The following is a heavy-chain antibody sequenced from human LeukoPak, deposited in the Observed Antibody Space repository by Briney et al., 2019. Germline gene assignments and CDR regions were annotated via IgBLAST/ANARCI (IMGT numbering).Heavy chain of an antibody. D-gene: IGHD6-19*01. CDR2: IYYSGST. V-gene: IGHV4-31*03. CDR3: ARAIAVAGNYYFDY. Sequence: PSETLSLTCTVSGGSISSGGYYWSWIRQHPGKGLEWIGYIYYSGSTYYNPSLKSRVTISVDTSKNQFSLKLSSVTAADTAVYYCARAIAVAGNYYFDYWGQGTLVTVSS. J-gene: IGHJ4*02. CDR1: GGSISSGGYY.